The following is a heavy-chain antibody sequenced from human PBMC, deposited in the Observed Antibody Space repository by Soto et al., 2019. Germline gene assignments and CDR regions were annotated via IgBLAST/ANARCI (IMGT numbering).Heavy chain of an antibody. CDR2: INHSGST. J-gene: IGHJ4*02. V-gene: IGHV4-34*01. CDR1: GGSFSGYY. CDR3: ARGLLSSSWTRFDY. D-gene: IGHD6-13*01. Sequence: SETLSLTCAVYGGSFSGYYWSWIRQPPGKGLEWIGEINHSGSTNYNPSLKSRVTISVDTSKNQFSLKLSSVTAADTAVYYCARGLLSSSWTRFDYWGQGTLVTVSS.